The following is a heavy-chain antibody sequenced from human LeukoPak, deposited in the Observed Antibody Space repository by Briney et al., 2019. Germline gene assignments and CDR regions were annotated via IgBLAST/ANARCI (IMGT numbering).Heavy chain of an antibody. J-gene: IGHJ4*02. CDR1: GFTFSSYW. V-gene: IGHV3-7*01. CDR3: ARTPVDTAMGEPYFDY. D-gene: IGHD5-18*01. CDR2: IKQDGSEK. Sequence: GGSLRLSCAASGFTFSSYWVSWVRQAPGKGLEWVANIKQDGSEKYYVDSVKGRFTISRDNAKNSLYLQMNSLRAEDTAVYYCARTPVDTAMGEPYFDYWGQGTLVTVSS.